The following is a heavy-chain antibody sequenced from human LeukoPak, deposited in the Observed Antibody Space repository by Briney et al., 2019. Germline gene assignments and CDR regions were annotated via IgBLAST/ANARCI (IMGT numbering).Heavy chain of an antibody. CDR1: GFTFSSYG. Sequence: GGSLRLSCAASGFTFSSYGMHWVRQAPGKGLEWVSYVSSSSSNIFYADSVKGRFTISRDDAQNSLYLQMNSLRAEDTAVYYCARDRDGSLTPSAFDIWGQGTMLTVSS. CDR2: VSSSSSNI. CDR3: ARDRDGSLTPSAFDI. D-gene: IGHD1-26*01. V-gene: IGHV3-48*01. J-gene: IGHJ3*02.